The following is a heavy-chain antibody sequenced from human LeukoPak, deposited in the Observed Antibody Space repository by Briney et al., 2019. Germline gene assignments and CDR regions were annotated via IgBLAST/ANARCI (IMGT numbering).Heavy chain of an antibody. CDR2: IYYSGST. CDR1: GGSISSGSYY. CDR3: ARGRSGSYYFDY. J-gene: IGHJ4*02. V-gene: IGHV4-31*03. D-gene: IGHD1-26*01. Sequence: QVQLQESGPGLVKPSQTLSLTCTFSGGSISSGSYYWTWICQHPGKGLEWIGYIYYSGSTYYNPSLKSRVTISVDTSKNQFSLKLSSVTAVDTAVYYCARGRSGSYYFDYWGQGTLVTVSS.